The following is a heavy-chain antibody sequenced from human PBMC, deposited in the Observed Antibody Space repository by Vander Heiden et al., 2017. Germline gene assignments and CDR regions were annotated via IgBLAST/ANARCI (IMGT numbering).Heavy chain of an antibody. D-gene: IGHD3-3*01. J-gene: IGHJ4*02. CDR3: AKSGLSGSYFDY. CDR1: GFTLSSYA. Sequence: HLLESGGGLVPPGVSLRLCCAASGFTLSSYAMSWVRQAPGKWLEWVSAISGRGGSTYYADSVKGRFTISRDNSKNTLYLQMNSLRAEDTAVYYCAKSGLSGSYFDYWGQGTLVTVSS. CDR2: ISGRGGST. V-gene: IGHV3-23*01.